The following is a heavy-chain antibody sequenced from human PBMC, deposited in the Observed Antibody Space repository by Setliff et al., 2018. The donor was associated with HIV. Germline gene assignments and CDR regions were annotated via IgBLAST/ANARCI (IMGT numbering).Heavy chain of an antibody. Sequence: ASVKVSCKASGYIFTNYYIHWVRQAPGQGLEWMGIINPSGGSTTYAQKFQGRVSMTRDTSTSTVYMGLSSLRSEDTAVYYCAWTQDGPGGNYFDHWGQGTLVTVSS. J-gene: IGHJ4*02. CDR1: GYIFTNYY. CDR2: INPSGGST. V-gene: IGHV1-46*01. CDR3: AWTQDGPGGNYFDH.